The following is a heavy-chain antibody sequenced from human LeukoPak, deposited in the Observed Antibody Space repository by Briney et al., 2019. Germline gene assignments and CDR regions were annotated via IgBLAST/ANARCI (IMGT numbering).Heavy chain of an antibody. D-gene: IGHD6-13*01. V-gene: IGHV3-48*04. Sequence: GGSLRLSCAASGFTFSSYGMSWVRQAPGKGLEWVSYISSSGSTIYYADSVKGRFTISRDNAKNSLYLQMNSLRAEDTAVYYCARGGYSSSWYQSTQVDYWGQGTLVTVSS. CDR1: GFTFSSYG. J-gene: IGHJ4*02. CDR2: ISSSGSTI. CDR3: ARGGYSSSWYQSTQVDY.